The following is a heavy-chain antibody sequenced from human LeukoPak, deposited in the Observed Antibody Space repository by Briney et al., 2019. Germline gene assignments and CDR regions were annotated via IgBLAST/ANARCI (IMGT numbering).Heavy chain of an antibody. CDR3: ARDYGYEVDY. J-gene: IGHJ4*02. Sequence: GGSLRLSCAASGFTFSDYSMNWVRQAPGKGLEWVSSISSSTYADSVKGRFTISRDSAKNSLYLQMNSLRVEDTAVYYCARDYGYEVDYWGQGTLVTVSS. V-gene: IGHV3-21*01. CDR2: ISSST. CDR1: GFTFSDYS. D-gene: IGHD5-24*01.